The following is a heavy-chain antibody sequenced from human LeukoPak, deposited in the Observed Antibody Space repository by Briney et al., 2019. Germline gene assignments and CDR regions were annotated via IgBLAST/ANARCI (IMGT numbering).Heavy chain of an antibody. CDR1: GFTFSSYA. D-gene: IGHD1-26*01. CDR3: AKETSRIGGSMASFDY. Sequence: GGSLRLSCAASGFTFSSYAMSWVRQAPGKGLEWVSTISGSGGSTYYADSVKGRFTISRDNSKNTLYLQMNSLRAEDTAVYYCAKETSRIGGSMASFDYWGQGTLVTVSS. J-gene: IGHJ4*02. CDR2: ISGSGGST. V-gene: IGHV3-23*01.